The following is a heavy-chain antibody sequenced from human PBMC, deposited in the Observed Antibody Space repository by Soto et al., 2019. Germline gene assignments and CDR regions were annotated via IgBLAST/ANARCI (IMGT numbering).Heavy chain of an antibody. Sequence: SETLSLTCTVSGGSVSSGSYYWSWIRQPPGKGLEWIGYIYYSGSTNYNPSLKSRVTISVDTSKNQFSLKLSSVTAADTAVYYCARVYNWNYVGMYYFDYWGQGTLVTVSS. J-gene: IGHJ4*02. CDR2: IYYSGST. CDR3: ARVYNWNYVGMYYFDY. V-gene: IGHV4-61*01. CDR1: GGSVSSGSYY. D-gene: IGHD1-7*01.